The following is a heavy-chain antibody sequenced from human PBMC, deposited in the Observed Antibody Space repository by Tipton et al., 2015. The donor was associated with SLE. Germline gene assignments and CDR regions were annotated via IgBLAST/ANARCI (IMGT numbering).Heavy chain of an antibody. CDR3: ASHGFYYYYGMDV. V-gene: IGHV4-59*12. CDR1: GGSISSYY. CDR2: IYYSGST. Sequence: TLSLTCTVSGGSISSYYWSWIRQPPGKGLEWIGYIYYSGSTNYNPSLKRRVTISVDTSKNQFSLKLSSVTAADTAVYYCASHGFYYYYGMDVWGQGTTVTVSS. J-gene: IGHJ6*02.